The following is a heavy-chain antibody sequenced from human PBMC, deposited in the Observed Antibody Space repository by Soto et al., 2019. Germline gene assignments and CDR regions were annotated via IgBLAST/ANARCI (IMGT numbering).Heavy chain of an antibody. V-gene: IGHV1-18*04. CDR1: GYTFTSYG. CDR3: ARDGRNYYDCSGGSCQYRFDY. Sequence: ASVKVSCKASGYTFTSYGISWVRQAPGQGLEWMGWISAYNGNTNYAQKLQGRVTMTTDTSTSTAYMELRSLRSDDTAVYYCARDGRNYYDCSGGSCQYRFDYWGQGTLVTVS. D-gene: IGHD2-15*01. J-gene: IGHJ4*02. CDR2: ISAYNGNT.